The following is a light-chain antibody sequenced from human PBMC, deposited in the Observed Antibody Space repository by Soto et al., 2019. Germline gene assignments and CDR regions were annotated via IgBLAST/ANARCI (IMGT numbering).Light chain of an antibody. CDR1: QSVSSSY. J-gene: IGKJ1*01. Sequence: IVLTQSPATLSLSPGERATLSCRASQSVSSSYLAWYQQKPGQAPRLLIYGASARATGFPARFSASGSGTEFILTISSLQSEDFAVYYCQQYDNWPWTFGRGTKVDIK. CDR2: GAS. CDR3: QQYDNWPWT. V-gene: IGKV3-15*01.